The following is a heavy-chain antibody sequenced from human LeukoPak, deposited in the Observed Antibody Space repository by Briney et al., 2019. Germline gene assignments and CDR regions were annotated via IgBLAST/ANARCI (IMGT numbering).Heavy chain of an antibody. CDR1: GFSFSTYW. CDR2: IDNGGTTT. Sequence: PGGSLRLSCVASGFSFSTYWMHWVRQAPGKGLVWVSRIDNGGTTTLYADSVRGRFTISRDNAKNSLYLQMNSLRTEDTALYYCAKGAITMVRGVPDYWGQGTLVTVSS. V-gene: IGHV3-74*01. D-gene: IGHD3-10*01. J-gene: IGHJ4*02. CDR3: AKGAITMVRGVPDY.